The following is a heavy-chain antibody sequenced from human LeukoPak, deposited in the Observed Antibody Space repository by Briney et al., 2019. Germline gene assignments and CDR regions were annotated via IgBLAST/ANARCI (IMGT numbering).Heavy chain of an antibody. CDR2: IYPGDSNT. J-gene: IGHJ4*02. Sequence: GESLKISCKGSGYSFTSYWIDWVRQMPGKGLEWMGIIYPGDSNTKYSPSFQGQVTISADKSIRTAYLQWSSLEASDTAMYYCARRPMIPFGGAQYYFDYWGQGTLVTVSS. CDR1: GYSFTSYW. CDR3: ARRPMIPFGGAQYYFDY. D-gene: IGHD3-16*01. V-gene: IGHV5-51*01.